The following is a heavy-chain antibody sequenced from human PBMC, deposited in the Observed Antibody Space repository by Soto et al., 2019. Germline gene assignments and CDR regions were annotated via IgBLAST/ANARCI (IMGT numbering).Heavy chain of an antibody. D-gene: IGHD2-2*01. V-gene: IGHV3-23*01. CDR3: AKVTDIVVVGYFDY. CDR1: GFIFNNYA. Sequence: EMHLLESGGGSVQPGGSLRLSCAASGFIFNNYAMSWVRQAPGKGLEWVSGINGSGDKRYYADSVKGRFTISRDNSKSTLHLQMNHLRAEDTAIYYCAKVTDIVVVGYFDYWGQGTLVTVSS. J-gene: IGHJ4*02. CDR2: INGSGDKR.